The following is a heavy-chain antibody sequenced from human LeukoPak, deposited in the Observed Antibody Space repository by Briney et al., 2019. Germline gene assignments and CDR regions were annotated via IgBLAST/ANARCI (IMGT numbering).Heavy chain of an antibody. CDR1: GYTFTSYY. Sequence: ASVRLSFKASGYTFTSYYMHWVRHAPGPGLEWKGIINPSGGSTSYAQKFHGRVTMTRDTSTSTVYMELSSLRSEDTAVYYCARRVEYYDSSGLDYWGQGTLVTVSS. V-gene: IGHV1-46*01. D-gene: IGHD3-22*01. CDR2: INPSGGST. CDR3: ARRVEYYDSSGLDY. J-gene: IGHJ4*02.